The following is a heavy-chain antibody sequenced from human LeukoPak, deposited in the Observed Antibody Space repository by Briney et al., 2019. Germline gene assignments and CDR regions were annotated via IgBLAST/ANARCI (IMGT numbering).Heavy chain of an antibody. Sequence: ASVKVSCKASGYTFTSYYMHWVRQAPGQGLEWMGMINPSGGSTSYAQKFQGRVTMTRDTSTSTVYMELSSLRSEDTAVYYCAFGDPPQGWFDPWGQGTLVTASS. J-gene: IGHJ5*02. D-gene: IGHD3-10*01. CDR3: AFGDPPQGWFDP. CDR1: GYTFTSYY. CDR2: INPSGGST. V-gene: IGHV1-46*01.